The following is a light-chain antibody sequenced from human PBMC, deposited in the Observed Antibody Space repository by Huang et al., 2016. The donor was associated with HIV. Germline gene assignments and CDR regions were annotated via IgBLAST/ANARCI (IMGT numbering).Light chain of an antibody. V-gene: IGKV6-21*02. CDR3: HQSSTLPLT. Sequence: EIVLTQSPDFQSVTPKEKVTITCRASQSIGRSLHWYQKKPDQSPKIVIKNASHSISGVPSRFSGSGSGTDFNLTIKSLEAEDAATYYCHQSSTLPLTFGAGTKVAIK. CDR1: QSIGRS. J-gene: IGKJ4*01. CDR2: NAS.